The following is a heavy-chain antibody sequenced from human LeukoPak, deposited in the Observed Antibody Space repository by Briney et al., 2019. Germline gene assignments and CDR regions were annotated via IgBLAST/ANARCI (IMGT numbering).Heavy chain of an antibody. CDR1: GFTFSDYG. CDR3: AKQDGRGTYQYYFDC. J-gene: IGHJ4*02. D-gene: IGHD1-26*01. CDR2: ITSAGSTT. V-gene: IGHV3-23*01. Sequence: GGSLRLSCAASGFTFSDYGMSWVRQAPGKGLEWVSTITSAGSTTYYADSVKGRFTISRDNSKNTLHLQMYSLRAEDTAVYYCAKQDGRGTYQYYFDCWGQGTLVTVSS.